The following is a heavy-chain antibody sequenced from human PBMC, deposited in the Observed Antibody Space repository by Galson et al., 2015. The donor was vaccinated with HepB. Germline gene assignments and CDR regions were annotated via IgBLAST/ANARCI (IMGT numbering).Heavy chain of an antibody. CDR3: TRHVDSGSYFDY. CDR2: ISSSGGTT. CDR1: GFTFSAYA. D-gene: IGHD1-26*01. Sequence: SLRLSCAASGFTFSAYAMSWVRQAPGKGLEWVSGISSSGGTTYYADSVKGRFTISRDNSKNTLYLQMNSLRAEDTALYYCTRHVDSGSYFDYWGQGTLVTVSS. J-gene: IGHJ4*02. V-gene: IGHV3-23*01.